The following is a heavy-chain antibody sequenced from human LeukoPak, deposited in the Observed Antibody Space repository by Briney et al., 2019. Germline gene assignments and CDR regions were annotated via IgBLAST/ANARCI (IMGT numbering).Heavy chain of an antibody. Sequence: SETLSLTCTVSGGSISSSSYYWGWIRQPPGKGLEWIGSIYYSGSTYYNPSLKSRVTISVDTSKNQFSLKLSSVTAADTAVYYCARGKQQLVRGRFDPWGQGTLVTVSS. CDR1: GGSISSSSYY. CDR3: ARGKQQLVRGRFDP. J-gene: IGHJ5*02. CDR2: IYYSGST. V-gene: IGHV4-39*01. D-gene: IGHD6-13*01.